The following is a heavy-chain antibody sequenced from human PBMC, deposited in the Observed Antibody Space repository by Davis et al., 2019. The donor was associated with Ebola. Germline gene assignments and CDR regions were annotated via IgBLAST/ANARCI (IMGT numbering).Heavy chain of an antibody. V-gene: IGHV1-18*04. Sequence: ASVKVSCKASGYTFTSYGISWVRQAPGQGLEWMGWISAYNGNTNYAQKLQGRVTMTTDTSTSTAYMELSRLRSDDTAVYYCARERGRSVAATPCYWGQGTLVTVSS. CDR1: GYTFTSYG. CDR3: ARERGRSVAATPCY. J-gene: IGHJ4*02. D-gene: IGHD2-15*01. CDR2: ISAYNGNT.